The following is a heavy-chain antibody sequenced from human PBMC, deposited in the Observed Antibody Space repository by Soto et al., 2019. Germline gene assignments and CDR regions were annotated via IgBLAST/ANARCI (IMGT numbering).Heavy chain of an antibody. CDR3: ARAQYSDILTGPPPPDY. Sequence: GGSLRLSCAASGFTFSSYSMNWVRQAPGKGLEWVSSISSSSSYIYYADSVKGRFTISRDNAKNSLYLQMNSLRAEDTAVYYCARAQYSDILTGPPPPDYWGQGTLVTVSS. CDR2: ISSSSSYI. CDR1: GFTFSSYS. D-gene: IGHD3-9*01. V-gene: IGHV3-21*01. J-gene: IGHJ4*02.